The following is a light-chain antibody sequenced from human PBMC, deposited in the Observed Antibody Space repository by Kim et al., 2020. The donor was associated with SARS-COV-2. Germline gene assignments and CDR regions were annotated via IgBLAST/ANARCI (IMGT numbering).Light chain of an antibody. CDR3: QSYDSSLSGLV. J-gene: IGLJ3*02. CDR1: SSNIGAGYD. V-gene: IGLV1-40*01. Sequence: QRVTVTCTGGSSNIGAGYDVRWYQQLPGTAPKLLIYGNSNRPSGVPDRFSGSKSGTSASLAITGLQAEDEADYYCQSYDSSLSGLVFGGGTQLTVL. CDR2: GNS.